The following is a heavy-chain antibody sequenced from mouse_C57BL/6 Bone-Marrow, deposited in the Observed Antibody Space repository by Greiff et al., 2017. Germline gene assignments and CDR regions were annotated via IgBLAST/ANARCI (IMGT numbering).Heavy chain of an antibody. CDR2: IDPSDSYT. CDR1: GYTFTSYW. CDR3: ARKDYGSIHAMDY. J-gene: IGHJ4*01. Sequence: VQLQQPGAELVMPGASVKLSCKASGYTFTSYWMHWVKQRPGQGLEWIGEIDPSDSYTNYNQKFKGKSTLTVDKSSSTAYMQLSSLTSEDSAVYYCARKDYGSIHAMDYWGQGTSVTVSS. V-gene: IGHV1-69*01. D-gene: IGHD1-1*01.